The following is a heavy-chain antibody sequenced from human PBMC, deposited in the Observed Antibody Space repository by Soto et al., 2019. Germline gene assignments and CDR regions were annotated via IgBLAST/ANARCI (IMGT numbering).Heavy chain of an antibody. CDR2: LYNVAST. D-gene: IGHD3-22*01. Sequence: HPGGSLRLSCAASGLSVSGNFMSWVRQSPGKGLERVSVLYNVASTYYADSVKGRFTISRDDSKNTLYLQMNSLRAEDTAVYYCASSPYFYRFDYWGQGTLVTVSS. CDR3: ASSPYFYRFDY. V-gene: IGHV3-53*01. CDR1: GLSVSGNF. J-gene: IGHJ4*02.